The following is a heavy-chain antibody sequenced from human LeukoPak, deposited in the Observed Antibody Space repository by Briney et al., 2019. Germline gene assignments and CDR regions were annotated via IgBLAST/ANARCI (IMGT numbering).Heavy chain of an antibody. CDR3: ERLNIVVVPAAMAGYWFDP. CDR1: GGTFSSYA. Sequence: AASVKVSCKASGGTFSSYAISWVRQAPGQGLEWMGGIIPIFGTANYAQKFQGRVTITTDESTSTAYMELSSLRSEDTAVYYCERLNIVVVPAAMAGYWFDPWGQGTLVTVSS. J-gene: IGHJ5*02. CDR2: IIPIFGTA. V-gene: IGHV1-69*05. D-gene: IGHD2-2*01.